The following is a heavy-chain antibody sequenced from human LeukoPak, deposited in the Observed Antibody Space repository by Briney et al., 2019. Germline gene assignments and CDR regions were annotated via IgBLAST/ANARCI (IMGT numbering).Heavy chain of an antibody. J-gene: IGHJ6*03. CDR1: GGSISSYY. Sequence: SETLSLTCTVSGGSISSYYWSWIRQPPGKGLEWIGYIYYSGSTNYNPSLKSRVTISVDTSKNQFSLKLSSVTAADTAVYYCARALRVLEWSYYYMDVWGKGTTVTVSS. V-gene: IGHV4-59*01. CDR3: ARALRVLEWSYYYMDV. CDR2: IYYSGST. D-gene: IGHD3-3*01.